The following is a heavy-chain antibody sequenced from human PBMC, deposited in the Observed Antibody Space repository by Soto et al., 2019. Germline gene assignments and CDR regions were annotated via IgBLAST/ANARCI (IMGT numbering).Heavy chain of an antibody. CDR1: GYTFTGYY. V-gene: IGHV1-2*02. Sequence: RASVKVSCKASGYTFTGYYVHWVRQAPGQGLEWMGWINPNSGGTIYSQKFQGRVTMTRDTSINTAYMALSSLTFDDTAVYYCASTGNFGSGTSFRVDYWGQGTLVTVSS. CDR2: INPNSGGT. CDR3: ASTGNFGSGTSFRVDY. J-gene: IGHJ4*02. D-gene: IGHD3-10*01.